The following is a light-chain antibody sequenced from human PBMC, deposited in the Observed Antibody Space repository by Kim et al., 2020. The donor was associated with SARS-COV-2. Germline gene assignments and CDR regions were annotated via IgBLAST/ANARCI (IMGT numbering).Light chain of an antibody. CDR3: QQYGSSPLT. V-gene: IGKV3-20*01. CDR1: QSVSSSY. CDR2: GAS. J-gene: IGKJ4*01. Sequence: SPGERASLSCSASQSVSSSYLAWYQQKPGQDPRLLIYGASSRATGIPDRFSGSGSGTDFTLTISRLEPEDFAVYYCQQYGSSPLTFGGGTKVDIK.